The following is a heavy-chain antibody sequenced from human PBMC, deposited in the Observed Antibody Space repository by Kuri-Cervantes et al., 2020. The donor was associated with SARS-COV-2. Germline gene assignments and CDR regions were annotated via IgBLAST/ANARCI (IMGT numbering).Heavy chain of an antibody. J-gene: IGHJ4*02. CDR1: GGSISGRSLSGTNYY. CDR3: ARRGDFGVYYSWKY. D-gene: IGHD2-21*02. CDR2: IYYGGST. Sequence: SETLSLTCTVSGGSISGRSLSGTNYYWGWILQPTGTGLEWVGSIYYGGSTYYNPSLKSRVTISVDTSKNQFTLNLNSVAASDPAVYYCARRGDFGVYYSWKYWGQGILVTVSS. V-gene: IGHV4-39*01.